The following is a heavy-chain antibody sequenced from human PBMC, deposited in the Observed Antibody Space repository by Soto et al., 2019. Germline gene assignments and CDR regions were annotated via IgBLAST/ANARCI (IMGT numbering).Heavy chain of an antibody. CDR3: ARTLRDFWSGYYSPFDY. V-gene: IGHV2-70*01. Sequence: SGPTLVNPTQTLTLTCTFSGFSLSTSGVGVGWIRQPPGKALEWLALIDWDDDKYYSTSLKTRLTISKDTSKNQVVLTMTNMDPVDTATYYCARTLRDFWSGYYSPFDYWGQGTLVTVSS. J-gene: IGHJ4*02. CDR1: GFSLSTSGVG. D-gene: IGHD3-3*01. CDR2: IDWDDDK.